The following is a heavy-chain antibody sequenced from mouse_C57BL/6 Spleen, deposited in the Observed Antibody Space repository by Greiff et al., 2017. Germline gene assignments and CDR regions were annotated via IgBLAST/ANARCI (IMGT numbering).Heavy chain of an antibody. J-gene: IGHJ2*01. D-gene: IGHD2-3*01. Sequence: EVKVEESGGGLVKPGGSLKLSCAASGFTFSSYAMSWVRQTPEKRLEWVATISDGGSYTYYPDNVKGRFTISRDNAKNNLYLQMSHLKSEDTAMYYCARGIYDGYYFDYWGQGTTLTVSS. CDR3: ARGIYDGYYFDY. CDR2: ISDGGSYT. CDR1: GFTFSSYA. V-gene: IGHV5-4*03.